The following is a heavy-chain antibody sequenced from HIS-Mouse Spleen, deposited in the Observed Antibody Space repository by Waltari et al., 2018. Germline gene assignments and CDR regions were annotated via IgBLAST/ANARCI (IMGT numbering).Heavy chain of an antibody. J-gene: IGHJ2*01. CDR2: IYYSGRT. Sequence: QLQLQESGPGLVKPSETLSLTCPLSGGPIRSSLYYWAWVRQPPGKGLAWIGSIYYSGRTYYNPSLKSRVTISVDTSKNQFSLKLSSVTAADTAVYYCAREIPYSSSWYDWYFDLWGRGTLVTVSS. CDR3: AREIPYSSSWYDWYFDL. CDR1: GGPIRSSLYY. V-gene: IGHV4-39*07. D-gene: IGHD6-13*01.